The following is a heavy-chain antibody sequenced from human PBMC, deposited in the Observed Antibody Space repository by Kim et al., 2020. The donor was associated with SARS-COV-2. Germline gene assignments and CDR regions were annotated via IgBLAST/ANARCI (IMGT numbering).Heavy chain of an antibody. J-gene: IGHJ3*02. CDR3: ARVAGTKDDAFDI. D-gene: IGHD6-19*01. V-gene: IGHV1-69*01. Sequence: YAQKFQGRVTITADESTSTAYMELSSLRSEDTAVYYCARVAGTKDDAFDIWGQGTMVTVSS.